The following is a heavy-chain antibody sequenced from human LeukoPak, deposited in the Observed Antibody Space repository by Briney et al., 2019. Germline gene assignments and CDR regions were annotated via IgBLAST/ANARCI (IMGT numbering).Heavy chain of an antibody. CDR1: GFTFNDYA. CDR2: IKSSGDIT. Sequence: GSLRLSCAASGFTFNDYAMSWVRQAPGKGPEWVSSIKSSGDITYYTDSVKGRFTISRDNSKNTLYLQMNSLRAEDTAVYYCAKLMDDFRSGYSSFGEYYFDSWGQGTLVTVSS. CDR3: AKLMDDFRSGYSSFGEYYFDS. D-gene: IGHD3-3*01. V-gene: IGHV3-23*01. J-gene: IGHJ4*02.